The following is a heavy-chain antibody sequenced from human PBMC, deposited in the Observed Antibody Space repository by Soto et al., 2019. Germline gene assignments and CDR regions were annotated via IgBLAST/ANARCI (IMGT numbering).Heavy chain of an antibody. CDR1: GDTFSFYS. Sequence: QVQLVQSGAEVKRPGSSVKVSCKASGDTFSFYSINWVRQAPGLGLEWMGRVNPILSMANYAQRFQGRVTMTADKSTSTAYMELIALRSDDTAMYYCATSYGSGYRAFDYWGQGALVTVSS. D-gene: IGHD3-10*01. J-gene: IGHJ4*02. V-gene: IGHV1-69*04. CDR2: VNPILSMA. CDR3: ATSYGSGYRAFDY.